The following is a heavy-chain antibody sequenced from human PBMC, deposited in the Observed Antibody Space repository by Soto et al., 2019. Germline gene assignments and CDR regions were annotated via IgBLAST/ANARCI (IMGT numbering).Heavy chain of an antibody. CDR1: GFTFDDYG. CDR3: ARERTDLSGSYSKAPFDY. Sequence: GSLRLSCAASGFTFDDYGMSWVRQAPGKGLEWVSGINWNGGSTGYADSVKGRFTISRDNAKNSLYLQMNSLRAEDTALYYCARERTDLSGSYSKAPFDYWGQGTLVTVSS. D-gene: IGHD1-26*01. J-gene: IGHJ4*02. V-gene: IGHV3-20*04. CDR2: INWNGGST.